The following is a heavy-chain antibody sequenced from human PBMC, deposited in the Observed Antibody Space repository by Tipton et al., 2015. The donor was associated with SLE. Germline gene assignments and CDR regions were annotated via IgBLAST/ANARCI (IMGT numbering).Heavy chain of an antibody. CDR2: IYYTGTT. CDR1: GGSIRTGGYY. D-gene: IGHD1-26*01. J-gene: IGHJ6*03. V-gene: IGHV4-31*03. CDR3: ATDSGTDYLDV. Sequence: TLSLTCTVSGGSIRTGGYYWSWIRQLPGKGLEWIGYIYYTGTTYYNTSLRSRLTISVDTSRNQFSLKLTSVTAADTAVYYCATDSGTDYLDVWGEGTTVTVSS.